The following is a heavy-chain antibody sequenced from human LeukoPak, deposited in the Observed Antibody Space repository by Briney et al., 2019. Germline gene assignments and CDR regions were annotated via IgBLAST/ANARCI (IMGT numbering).Heavy chain of an antibody. Sequence: SQTLSLTCTVSVGSISSGSYYWSWIRQPPGKGLEWIGYVYYSGSTNCNPSLKSRVTISIDTSKNQFSLKLSSVTAADTAVYYWARDSRVEPTSPHYGMDVWGQGTTVTVSS. CDR1: VGSISSGSYY. CDR3: ARDSRVEPTSPHYGMDV. V-gene: IGHV4-61*01. D-gene: IGHD1-1*01. CDR2: VYYSGST. J-gene: IGHJ6*02.